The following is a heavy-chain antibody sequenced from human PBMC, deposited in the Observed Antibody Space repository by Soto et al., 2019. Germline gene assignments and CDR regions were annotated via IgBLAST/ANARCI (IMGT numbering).Heavy chain of an antibody. CDR1: GGSFSGYY. Sequence: SETLSLTCAVYGGSFSGYYWSWIRQPPGKGLEWIGEINHSGSTNYDPSLKSRVTISVDTSKNQFSLKLSSVTAADTAVYYCASGYGDQLYYFDYWGQGTLVTVSS. V-gene: IGHV4-34*01. CDR2: INHSGST. CDR3: ASGYGDQLYYFDY. J-gene: IGHJ4*02. D-gene: IGHD4-17*01.